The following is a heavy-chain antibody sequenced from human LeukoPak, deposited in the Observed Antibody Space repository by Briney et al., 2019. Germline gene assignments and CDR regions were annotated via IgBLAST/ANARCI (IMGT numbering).Heavy chain of an antibody. V-gene: IGHV1-46*01. J-gene: IGHJ4*02. D-gene: IGHD6-19*01. Sequence: ASVKVSCKASGYTFTSYYMHWVRQAPGQGLEWMGIINPSGGSTSYAQKFQGRVTMTEDTSTDTAYMELSSLRSEDTAVYYCATALAVAASIFDYWGQGTLVTVSS. CDR2: INPSGGST. CDR1: GYTFTSYY. CDR3: ATALAVAASIFDY.